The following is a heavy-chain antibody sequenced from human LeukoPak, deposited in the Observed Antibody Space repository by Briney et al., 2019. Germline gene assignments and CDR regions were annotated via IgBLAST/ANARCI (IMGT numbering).Heavy chain of an antibody. CDR2: ISSSGDPI. CDR3: AREIRVYPTAQYFGLVV. J-gene: IGHJ6*02. V-gene: IGHV3-48*03. Sequence: PGRSLTLSCAASGFTFSSYETNWVRQAPGKGREWVSYISSSGDPIYYADSVEGRFTIYRDDDKNSLYLHMNSRRAEDTATYYCAREIRVYPTAQYFGLVVWGQGATVTVFS. CDR1: GFTFSSYE. D-gene: IGHD2-8*01.